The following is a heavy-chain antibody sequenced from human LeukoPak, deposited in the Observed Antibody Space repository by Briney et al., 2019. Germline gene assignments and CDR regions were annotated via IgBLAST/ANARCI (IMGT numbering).Heavy chain of an antibody. V-gene: IGHV4-39*01. CDR3: ARAPRRGYSYGPTDY. D-gene: IGHD5-18*01. CDR2: IYYSGST. Sequence: SETLSLTCTVSGGSISSSSYYWGWIRQPPGKGLEWIGSIYYSGSTYYNPSLRSRVTISVDTSKNQFSLKLSSVTAADTAVYYCARAPRRGYSYGPTDYWGQGTLVTVSS. J-gene: IGHJ4*02. CDR1: GGSISSSSYY.